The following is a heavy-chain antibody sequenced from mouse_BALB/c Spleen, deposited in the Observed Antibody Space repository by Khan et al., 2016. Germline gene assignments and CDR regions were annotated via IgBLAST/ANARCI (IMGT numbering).Heavy chain of an antibody. CDR2: INPGSSTI. CDR3: GRVVATGAMDY. Sequence: EVKLLESGGGLVQPGGSLNLSCAASGFDFSRYWMSWARQAPGKGQEWIGEINPGSSTINYTPSLKDKFIISRDNAKNTLYLQMSKVRSEDTALYYVGRVVATGAMDYLGQGTAVTVSS. D-gene: IGHD1-1*01. V-gene: IGHV4-2*02. J-gene: IGHJ4*01. CDR1: GFDFSRYW.